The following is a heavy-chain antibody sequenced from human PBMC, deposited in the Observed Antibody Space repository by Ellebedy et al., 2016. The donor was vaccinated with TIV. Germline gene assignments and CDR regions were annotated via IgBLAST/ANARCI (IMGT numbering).Heavy chain of an antibody. Sequence: GGSLRLSXAASGFTFADYAMHWVRQAPGKGLEWVSGISWRGHYIGYADSVRGRFTISRGNAKNSLYLQMNSLRIEDTAVYYCTKDLLRGIWGGSGRGYWGQGTLVTVSS. CDR3: TKDLLRGIWGGSGRGY. CDR1: GFTFADYA. J-gene: IGHJ4*02. V-gene: IGHV3-9*01. D-gene: IGHD7-27*01. CDR2: ISWRGHYI.